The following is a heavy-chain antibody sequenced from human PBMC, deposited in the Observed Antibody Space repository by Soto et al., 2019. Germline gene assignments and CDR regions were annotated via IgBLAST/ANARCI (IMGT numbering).Heavy chain of an antibody. D-gene: IGHD6-19*01. Sequence: QVQLQESGPGLVKPSETLSLTCTVSGGSVPSGSYYWSWIRQPPGKGLEWIGYIYFSGSTNYNPSRKSRVSISVDTSKNQISLKLSSVTAADTAVYYCARDQGIAVAVFDYWGQGTLVTVSS. CDR1: GGSVPSGSYY. J-gene: IGHJ4*02. V-gene: IGHV4-61*01. CDR2: IYFSGST. CDR3: ARDQGIAVAVFDY.